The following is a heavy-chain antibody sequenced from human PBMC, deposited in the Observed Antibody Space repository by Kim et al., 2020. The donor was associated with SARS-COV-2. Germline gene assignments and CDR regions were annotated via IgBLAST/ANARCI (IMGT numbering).Heavy chain of an antibody. CDR2: GGST. Sequence: GGSTDYADSVKGRLPISRDNSKNTLYLQMNSRRAEDTAVYYCAEAPTHYGWGQGTLVTVSS. D-gene: IGHD3-10*01. V-gene: IGHV3-23*01. J-gene: IGHJ4*02. CDR3: AEAPTHYG.